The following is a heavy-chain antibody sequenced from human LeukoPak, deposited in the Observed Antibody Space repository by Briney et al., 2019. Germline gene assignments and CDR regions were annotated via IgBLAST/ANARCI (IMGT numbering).Heavy chain of an antibody. CDR1: GFTFSSYA. CDR2: ISGSGGHT. V-gene: IGHV3-23*01. D-gene: IGHD5-12*01. CDR3: ATPHSGYGYYFYFEY. Sequence: GGSLRLSCAASGFTFSSYAMSWVRQAPGKGPEWVSGISGSGGHTYYADSVKGRFTISRDNSKNTLNLQMNSLRAEDMAVYYCATPHSGYGYYFYFEYWGQGTLVTVSS. J-gene: IGHJ4*02.